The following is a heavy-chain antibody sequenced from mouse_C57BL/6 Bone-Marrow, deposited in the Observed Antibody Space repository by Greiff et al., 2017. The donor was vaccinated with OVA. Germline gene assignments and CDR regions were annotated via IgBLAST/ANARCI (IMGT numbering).Heavy chain of an antibody. J-gene: IGHJ2*01. CDR2: INPYNGGT. V-gene: IGHV1-19*01. CDR3: ARIYGGGFDY. D-gene: IGHD1-1*02. CDR1: GYTFTDYY. Sequence: EVQLQQSGPVLVKPGASVKMSCKASGYTFTDYYMNWVKQSHGKSLEWIGVINPYNGGTSYNQKFKGKATLTVDKSSRTAYMELNSLTSEDSAVYYCARIYGGGFDYWGQGTTLTVSS.